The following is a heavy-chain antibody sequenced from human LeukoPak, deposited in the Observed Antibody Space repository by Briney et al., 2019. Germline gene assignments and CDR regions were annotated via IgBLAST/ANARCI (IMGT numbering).Heavy chain of an antibody. CDR1: GGTFSSYA. Sequence: SVKVSCKASGGTFSSYAISWVRQAPGQGLEWMGAIIPIFGTANYAQKFQGRVTITADESTSTAYMELSSLRSEDTAVYYCARREVVVVPAAPPDYYGMDVWGKGTTVTVSS. D-gene: IGHD2-2*01. V-gene: IGHV1-69*01. J-gene: IGHJ6*04. CDR2: IIPIFGTA. CDR3: ARREVVVVPAAPPDYYGMDV.